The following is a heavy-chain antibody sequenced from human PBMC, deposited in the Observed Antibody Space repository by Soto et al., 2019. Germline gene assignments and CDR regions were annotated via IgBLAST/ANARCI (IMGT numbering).Heavy chain of an antibody. CDR2: IYPEDSDT. D-gene: IGHD2-8*01. CDR3: ARYARPYYHYYGMDV. CDR1: GYSFNTYW. J-gene: IGHJ6*02. V-gene: IGHV5-51*01. Sequence: GESLKISCKGSGYSFNTYWIGWVRQMPGKGLEWMGIIYPEDSDTRYSPSFRGQVTISADRSISTAYLRWGRLKASDTAIYYCARYARPYYHYYGMDVWGQGTTVTVSS.